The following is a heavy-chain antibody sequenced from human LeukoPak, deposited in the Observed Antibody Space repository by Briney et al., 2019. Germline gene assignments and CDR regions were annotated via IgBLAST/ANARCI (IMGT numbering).Heavy chain of an antibody. CDR2: TYYRSKWYD. D-gene: IGHD6-13*01. CDR3: ARFIVAAGTIEE. J-gene: IGHJ4*02. V-gene: IGHV6-1*01. CDR1: GDSVSSNSAA. Sequence: SQTLSLTCAISGDSVSSNSAAWNWIRQSPPRGLEWLGRTYYRSKWYDDYAVSLKGRITINPDTSKNQFSLQLNSVTPEDTAVYFCARFIVAAGTIEEWGQGTLVTVSS.